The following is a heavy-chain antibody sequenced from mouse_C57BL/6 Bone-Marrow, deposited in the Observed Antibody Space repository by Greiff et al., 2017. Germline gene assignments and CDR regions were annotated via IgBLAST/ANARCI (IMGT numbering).Heavy chain of an antibody. Sequence: DVKLVESGGGLVKPGGSLKLSCAASGFTFSSYAMSWVRQTPEKRLEGVATISDGGSYTYYPDSVKGRFTISRDNAKHTLYLQMRSLKSEDTSIYYCARRLAYWGQGTLVTVSA. J-gene: IGHJ3*01. V-gene: IGHV5-6*03. CDR2: ISDGGSYT. CDR3: ARRLAY. CDR1: GFTFSSYA.